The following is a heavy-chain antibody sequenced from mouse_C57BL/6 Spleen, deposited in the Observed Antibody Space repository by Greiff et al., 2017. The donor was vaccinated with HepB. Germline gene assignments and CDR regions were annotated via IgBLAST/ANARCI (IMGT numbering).Heavy chain of an antibody. CDR3: TRGDPYYFDY. V-gene: IGHV1-15*01. CDR2: IDPETGGT. CDR1: GYTFTDYE. Sequence: VKLMESGAELVRPGASVTLSCKASGYTFTDYEMHWVKQTPVHGLEWIGAIDPETGGTAYNQKFKGKAILTADKSSSTAYMELRSLTSEDSAVYYCTRGDPYYFDYWGQGTTLTVSS. J-gene: IGHJ2*01.